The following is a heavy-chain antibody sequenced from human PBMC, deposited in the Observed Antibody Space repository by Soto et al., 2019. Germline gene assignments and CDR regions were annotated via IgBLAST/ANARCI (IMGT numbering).Heavy chain of an antibody. CDR2: IRNRAYSGTT. CDR3: TRGTSRYYDSSGYY. Sequence: GGSLTLSCTGTGFTVGDYTMSWFRQAPGKGLEWVGFIRNRAYSGTTGYAASVKGRFTISRDDSRSIAYLQMNSLKTEDTSVYYCTRGTSRYYDSSGYYWGQGT. CDR1: GFTVGDYT. J-gene: IGHJ4*02. D-gene: IGHD3-22*01. V-gene: IGHV3-49*03.